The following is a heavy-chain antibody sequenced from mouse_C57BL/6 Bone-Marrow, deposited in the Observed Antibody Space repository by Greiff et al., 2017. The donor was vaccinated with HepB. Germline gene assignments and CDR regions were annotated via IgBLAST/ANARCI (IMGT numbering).Heavy chain of an antibody. D-gene: IGHD1-1*01. V-gene: IGHV1-15*01. Sequence: VKLQESGAELVRPGASVTLSCKASGYTFTDYEMHWVKQTPVHGLEWIGAIDPETGGTAYNQKFKGKAILTADKSSSTAYMELRSLTSEDSAVYYCTRAFITTVVATSNAMDYWGQGTSVTVSS. CDR3: TRAFITTVVATSNAMDY. J-gene: IGHJ4*01. CDR2: IDPETGGT. CDR1: GYTFTDYE.